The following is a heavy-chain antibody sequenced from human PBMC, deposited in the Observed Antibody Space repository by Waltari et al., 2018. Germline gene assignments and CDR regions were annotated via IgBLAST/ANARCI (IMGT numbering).Heavy chain of an antibody. CDR2: IYYSGRT. Sequence: QVQLQESGPGLVTPSEPLSLTCTVSGASISSHYWSWIRQPPGKGLEWIGYIYYSGRTNYNPSRKSRVTISVDTSKNQFSLKLSSVTAADTAVYYCARDGFVPASNWFDPWGQGTLVTVSS. CDR1: GASISSHY. D-gene: IGHD3-10*01. J-gene: IGHJ5*02. V-gene: IGHV4-59*11. CDR3: ARDGFVPASNWFDP.